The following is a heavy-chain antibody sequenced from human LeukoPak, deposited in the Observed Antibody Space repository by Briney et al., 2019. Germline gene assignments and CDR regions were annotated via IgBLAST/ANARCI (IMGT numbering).Heavy chain of an antibody. D-gene: IGHD6-13*01. CDR3: ARFVLSSSSWMLGWFDP. V-gene: IGHV1-18*01. CDR1: GYTFTSYG. J-gene: IGHJ5*02. CDR2: ISAYNGNT. Sequence: ASVKVSCKASGYTFTSYGISWVRQAPGQGLEWMGWISAYNGNTNYAQKLQGRVTMTTDTSTSTAYMELRSLRSDDTAVYYCARFVLSSSSWMLGWFDPWGQGTLVTVSS.